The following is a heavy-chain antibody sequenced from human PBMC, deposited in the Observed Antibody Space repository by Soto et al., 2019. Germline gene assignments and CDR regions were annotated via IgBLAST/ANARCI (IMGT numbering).Heavy chain of an antibody. J-gene: IGHJ5*02. D-gene: IGHD3-10*01. Sequence: QVHLVQSGAEVKKPGASVKVSCKASGYSFTDYYMHWVRQAPGQGLGWMGWSNTKTGGTNYAQRVQGRVTMTGDTSINTAYMELTRQRTDDTAVYFCARVGPRGRFDAWGQGTVVNVSS. CDR1: GYSFTDYY. V-gene: IGHV1-2*02. CDR2: SNTKTGGT. CDR3: ARVGPRGRFDA.